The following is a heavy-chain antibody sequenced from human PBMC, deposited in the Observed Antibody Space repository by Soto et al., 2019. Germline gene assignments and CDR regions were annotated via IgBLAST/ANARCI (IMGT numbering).Heavy chain of an antibody. J-gene: IGHJ3*02. CDR3: TKGQADVGDAFDI. CDR2: IRSKAYGGTT. CDR1: GFTFGDYA. Sequence: PGGSLRLSCTASGFTFGDYAMSWFRQAPGKGLEWVGFIRSKAYGGTTEYAASVKGRFTISRDDSKSIAYLQMNSLKTEDTAVYYCTKGQADVGDAFDIRGQGTTVIV. V-gene: IGHV3-49*03.